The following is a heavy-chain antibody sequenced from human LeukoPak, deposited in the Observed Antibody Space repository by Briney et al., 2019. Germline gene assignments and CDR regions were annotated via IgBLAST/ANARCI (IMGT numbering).Heavy chain of an antibody. J-gene: IGHJ5*02. CDR1: GFTFSSYS. Sequence: GGSLRLSCAASGFTFSSYSMNWVRQAPGKGLEWVSSISSSSSYIYYADSVKGRFTISRDNAKNSLYLQMNSLRAEDTAVYYCARDPRNDVLRYFDWSPIGYFWFDPWGQGTLVTVSS. D-gene: IGHD3-9*01. CDR2: ISSSSSYI. CDR3: ARDPRNDVLRYFDWSPIGYFWFDP. V-gene: IGHV3-21*01.